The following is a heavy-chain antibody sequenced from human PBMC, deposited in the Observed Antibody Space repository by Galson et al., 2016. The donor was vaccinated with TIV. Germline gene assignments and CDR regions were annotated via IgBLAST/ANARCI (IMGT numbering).Heavy chain of an antibody. CDR1: GFPFRDYW. CDR2: ITEDGSEK. J-gene: IGHJ4*02. Sequence: SLRLSCAGSGFPFRDYWMTWVRQAPGKGLEWVASITEDGSEKRYLDSVKGRFTFSRDNAKNSLYLQMRSLRAEDTAVYYCARLGPSSVFDNWGQGGLVPVSS. V-gene: IGHV3-7*01. CDR3: ARLGPSSVFDN.